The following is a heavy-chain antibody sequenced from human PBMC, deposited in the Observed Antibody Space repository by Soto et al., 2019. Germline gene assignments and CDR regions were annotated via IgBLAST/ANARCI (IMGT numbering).Heavy chain of an antibody. V-gene: IGHV4-59*01. CDR3: ARSPTDFWSGHPTYYFDY. Sequence: PSETLSLTCTVSGGSISSYYWSWIRQPPGKGLEWIGYIYYSGSTNYNPSLKSRVTISVDTSKNQFSLKLSSVTAADTAVYYCARSPTDFWSGHPTYYFDYWGQGTLVTVSS. D-gene: IGHD3-3*01. CDR2: IYYSGST. J-gene: IGHJ4*02. CDR1: GGSISSYY.